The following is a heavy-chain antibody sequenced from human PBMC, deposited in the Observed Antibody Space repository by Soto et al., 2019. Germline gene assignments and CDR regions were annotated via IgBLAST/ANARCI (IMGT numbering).Heavy chain of an antibody. D-gene: IGHD2-15*01. CDR3: ARDLDPHYCSGGSCHAFDI. Sequence: VGSLRLSCAASGFTVSSNYMSWVRQAPGKGLEWVSVIYSGGSTYYADSVKGRFTISRDNSKNTLYLQMNSLRAEDTAVYYCARDLDPHYCSGGSCHAFDIWGQGTMVTVSS. J-gene: IGHJ3*02. CDR2: IYSGGST. CDR1: GFTVSSNY. V-gene: IGHV3-53*01.